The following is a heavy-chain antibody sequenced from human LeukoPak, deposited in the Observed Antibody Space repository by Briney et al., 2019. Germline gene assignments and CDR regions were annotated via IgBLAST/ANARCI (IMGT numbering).Heavy chain of an antibody. CDR2: ISGSGGST. D-gene: IGHD3-10*01. J-gene: IGHJ4*02. Sequence: GGSLRLSCAASGFTFSSYAMSWVRQAPGKGLEWVSAISGSGGSTYYADSVKGRFTISRDNFKNTQYLQMNSLRAEDTAVYYCAKDSYGSGSYYDYWGQGTLVTVSS. CDR3: AKDSYGSGSYYDY. CDR1: GFTFSSYA. V-gene: IGHV3-23*01.